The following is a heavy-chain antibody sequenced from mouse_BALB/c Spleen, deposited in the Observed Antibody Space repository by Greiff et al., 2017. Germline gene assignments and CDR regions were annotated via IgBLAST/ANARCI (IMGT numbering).Heavy chain of an antibody. CDR2: ISDGGSYT. CDR1: GFTFTDYY. J-gene: IGHJ4*01. D-gene: IGHD2-4*01. V-gene: IGHV5-4*02. CDR3: ARDRGITKGRYAMDY. Sequence: EVKLVESGGGLVKPGGSLKLSCAASGFTFTDYYMYWVRQTPEKRLEWVATISDGGSYTYYPDSVKGRFNISRDNAKNNLYLQMSSLKSEDTAMYYCARDRGITKGRYAMDYWGQGTSVTVSS.